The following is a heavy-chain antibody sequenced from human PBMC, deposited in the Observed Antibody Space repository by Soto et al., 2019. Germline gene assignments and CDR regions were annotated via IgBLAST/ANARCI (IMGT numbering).Heavy chain of an antibody. J-gene: IGHJ4*02. CDR2: VTSRGDTT. Sequence: EVHLLQSGGGLVQPGGSLRLSCAASGFIFSNYAMNWVRQAPGKGLGWVSIVTSRGDTTYYEDSVKGRFTISRDNSKNTLYLQVNSLTAEDTAVYYCAKDRLGGGLDYWGQGTLVSVSS. V-gene: IGHV3-23*01. CDR1: GFIFSNYA. D-gene: IGHD3-16*01. CDR3: AKDRLGGGLDY.